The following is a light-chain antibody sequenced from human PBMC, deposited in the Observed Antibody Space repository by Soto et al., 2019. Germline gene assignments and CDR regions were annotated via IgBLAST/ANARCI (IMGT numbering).Light chain of an antibody. CDR1: XSNIGSYT. V-gene: IGLV1-44*01. Sequence: QSVLTQPPSASGTPGQRVTISCSGGXSNIGSYTVNWYQQLPGTAPKLLIYSNNQRPSGVPDRFSGSKSGTSVSLAISGLQSEDEADYYCAAWDDSLNGVVFGGGTKLTVL. CDR3: AAWDDSLNGVV. J-gene: IGLJ2*01. CDR2: SNN.